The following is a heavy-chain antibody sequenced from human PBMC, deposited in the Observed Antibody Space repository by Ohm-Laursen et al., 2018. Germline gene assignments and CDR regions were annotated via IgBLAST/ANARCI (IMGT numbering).Heavy chain of an antibody. CDR3: ASSRGYSYGYIFY. CDR1: GGSFSGYY. CDR2: INHSGST. Sequence: TLSLTCTVYGGSFSGYYWSWIRQPPGKGLEWIGEINHSGSTNYNPSLKSRVTISVDTSKNQFFLKLSSVTTADTAVYYCASSRGYSYGYIFYWGQGTLVTVSS. J-gene: IGHJ4*02. D-gene: IGHD5-18*01. V-gene: IGHV4-34*01.